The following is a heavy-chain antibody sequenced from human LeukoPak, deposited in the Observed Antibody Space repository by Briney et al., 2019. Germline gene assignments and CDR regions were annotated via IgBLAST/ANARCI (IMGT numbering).Heavy chain of an antibody. D-gene: IGHD3-10*01. V-gene: IGHV5-51*01. Sequence: GESLKISCKGSGYSFTSYWIGWVRQMPGKGLEWMGIIYPGDSDTRYSPSFQGQVTISADKSISTAYLQWSSLKASDTAMYYCARHGTRITMVRGVLNWFDPWGQGTLVTVSS. J-gene: IGHJ5*02. CDR1: GYSFTSYW. CDR3: ARHGTRITMVRGVLNWFDP. CDR2: IYPGDSDT.